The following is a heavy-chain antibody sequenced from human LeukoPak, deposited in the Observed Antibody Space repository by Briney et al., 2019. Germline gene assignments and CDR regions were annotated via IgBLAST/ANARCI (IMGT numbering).Heavy chain of an antibody. CDR2: IKTDGSQK. D-gene: IGHD5-12*01. Sequence: PSETLSLTCTVSGGSISSYYWSWLRQPPGKGLEWVATIKTDGSQKYYVDSVKGRFSISRDNANNSLYLQMNSLRADDTATYYCVRGLLEWLRLETYYFDYWGQGTLVTVSS. CDR1: GGSISSYY. J-gene: IGHJ4*02. V-gene: IGHV3-7*01. CDR3: VRGLLEWLRLETYYFDY.